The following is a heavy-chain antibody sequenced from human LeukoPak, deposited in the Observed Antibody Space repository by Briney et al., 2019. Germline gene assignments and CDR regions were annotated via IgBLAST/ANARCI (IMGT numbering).Heavy chain of an antibody. V-gene: IGHV3-30*02. J-gene: IGHJ4*02. CDR2: IPYDGSNK. CDR1: GFTFSSYG. D-gene: IGHD2-15*01. Sequence: GGSLRLSCAASGFTFSSYGMHWVRQAPGKGLEWVAFIPYDGSNKFYADSVKGRFTISRDNSMGTLYLQMNSLGAEDTAVYYCAKESCSGGSCYYVVMATAYDYWGQGTLVTVSS. CDR3: AKESCSGGSCYYVVMATAYDY.